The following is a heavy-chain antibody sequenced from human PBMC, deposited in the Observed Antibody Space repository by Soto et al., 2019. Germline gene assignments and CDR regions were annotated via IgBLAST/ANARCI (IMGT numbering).Heavy chain of an antibody. CDR1: GYTFTSYA. CDR2: INAGNGNT. J-gene: IGHJ4*02. Sequence: ASVKVSCKASGYTFTSYAIHWVRQAPGQRLEWMGWINAGNGNTKYSQKFQGRVIITRDTSAGTAYMELRSLRSEDTAVYYCATPIVAFYWGQGTLVAASS. V-gene: IGHV1-3*01. CDR3: ATPIVAFY. D-gene: IGHD5-12*01.